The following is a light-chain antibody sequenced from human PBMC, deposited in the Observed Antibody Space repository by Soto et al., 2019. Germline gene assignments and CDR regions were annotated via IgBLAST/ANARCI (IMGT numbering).Light chain of an antibody. CDR2: DVS. J-gene: IGLJ2*01. Sequence: QSALTQPASVSGSPGQSITISCTGTSSDVGGYNYVSWYQQHPGKAPKLMIYDVSNRPSGVSNRFSGSKSGNTASLPISGLQAEDEADYYCSSYTSSSTLGVFGGGTKLTVL. CDR1: SSDVGGYNY. V-gene: IGLV2-14*01. CDR3: SSYTSSSTLGV.